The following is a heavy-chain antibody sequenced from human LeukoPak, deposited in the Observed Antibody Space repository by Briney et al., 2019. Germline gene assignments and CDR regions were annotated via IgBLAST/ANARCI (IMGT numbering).Heavy chain of an antibody. CDR3: ARARDKGLLWFGELLAFDY. CDR2: IWYDGSNK. D-gene: IGHD3-10*01. Sequence: GGSLRLSCAASGFTFSSYGMHWVRQAPGKGLEWVAVIWYDGSNKYYADSVKGRFTISRDNSKNTLYLQMNSLRAEDTAAYYCARARDKGLLWFGELLAFDYWGQGTLVTVSS. V-gene: IGHV3-33*01. J-gene: IGHJ4*02. CDR1: GFTFSSYG.